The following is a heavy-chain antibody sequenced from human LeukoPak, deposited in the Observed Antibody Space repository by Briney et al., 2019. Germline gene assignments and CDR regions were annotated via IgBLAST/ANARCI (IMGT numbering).Heavy chain of an antibody. CDR1: GYTLNELS. Sequence: ASVKVSCQVFGYTLNELSMHWVRQAPREGLEWMGSFDPEDGDAIYAQKFQGRVTMTEDTLTDTASMELSSLTSEDTAVYYCAIPNRAFFGAFEVWGRGTMVTVSS. J-gene: IGHJ3*01. CDR2: FDPEDGDA. D-gene: IGHD3-3*01. V-gene: IGHV1-24*01. CDR3: AIPNRAFFGAFEV.